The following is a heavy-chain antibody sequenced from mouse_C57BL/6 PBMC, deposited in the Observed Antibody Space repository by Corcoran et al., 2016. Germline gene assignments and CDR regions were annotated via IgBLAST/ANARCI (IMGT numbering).Heavy chain of an antibody. CDR3: AREGYSTPWFAY. CDR1: GYSITSGYY. CDR2: ISYDGSN. D-gene: IGHD2-5*01. Sequence: DVQLQESGPGLVKPSQSLSLTCSVTGYSITSGYYWNWIRQFPGNKLEWMGYISYDGSNNYNPSLKNRISITRDTSKNQFFLKLNSVTTEDTATYYCAREGYSTPWFAYWGQGTLVTVSA. V-gene: IGHV3-6*01. J-gene: IGHJ3*01.